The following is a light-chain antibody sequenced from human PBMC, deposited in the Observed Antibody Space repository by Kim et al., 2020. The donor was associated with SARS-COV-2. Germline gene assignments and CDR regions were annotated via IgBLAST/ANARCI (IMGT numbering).Light chain of an antibody. CDR2: EVN. CDR3: SSYADSTTI. CDR1: SSEVWNYNH. J-gene: IGLJ2*01. Sequence: PGQSITIAVIGISSEVWNYNHVSWYQQHSGKAPRLIIYEVNKRPSGVSYRFSGSRSGNTASLTISGLQAEDEHDYYCSSYADSTTIFGGGTQLTVL. V-gene: IGLV2-23*02.